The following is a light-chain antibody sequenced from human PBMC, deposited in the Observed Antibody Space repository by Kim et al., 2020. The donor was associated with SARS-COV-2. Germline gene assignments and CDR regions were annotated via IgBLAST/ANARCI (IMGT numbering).Light chain of an antibody. CDR2: KVN. V-gene: IGLV2-8*01. CDR1: SSDVGGYNY. Sequence: QSALTQPPSASGSPGQSVTISCTGTSSDVGGYNYFSWYQQHPGKAPKLMIYKVNKRPSGVPDRCSGSKSGNTASLTVSGLQAEDEDDYYCSSFAGSNNVFGAGTKVTVL. J-gene: IGLJ1*01. CDR3: SSFAGSNNV.